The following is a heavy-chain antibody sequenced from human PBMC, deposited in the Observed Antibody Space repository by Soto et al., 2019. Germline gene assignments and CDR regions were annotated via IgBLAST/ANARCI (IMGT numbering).Heavy chain of an antibody. CDR1: GGPFSGYY. V-gene: IGHV4-34*01. CDR2: INHSGST. CDR3: ARGPPHYDSSSYYFDY. D-gene: IGHD3-22*01. J-gene: IGHJ4*02. Sequence: PSETLSLTCAVYGGPFSGYYWSWIRQPPGKGLEWIGEINHSGSTNYNPSLKSRVTISVDTSKNQFSLKLSSVTAADTAVYYCARGPPHYDSSSYYFDYWGQGTLVTVS.